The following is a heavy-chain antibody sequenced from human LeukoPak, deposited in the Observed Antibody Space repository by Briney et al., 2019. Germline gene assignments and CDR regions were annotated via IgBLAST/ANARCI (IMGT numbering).Heavy chain of an antibody. D-gene: IGHD2-8*01. CDR3: ARDLVLMAYTDPNYYYYMDV. Sequence: ASVKVSCKASGYTFTGYYMHWVRQAPGQGLEWMGWINPNSVGTNYAQKFQGRVTMTRDTSISTAYMELSRLRSDDTAVYYCARDLVLMAYTDPNYYYYMDVWGKGTTVTVSS. V-gene: IGHV1-2*02. CDR2: INPNSVGT. J-gene: IGHJ6*03. CDR1: GYTFTGYY.